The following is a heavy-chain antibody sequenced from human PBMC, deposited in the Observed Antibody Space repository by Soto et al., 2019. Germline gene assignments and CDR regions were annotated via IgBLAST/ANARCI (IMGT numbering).Heavy chain of an antibody. CDR2: IQKKADGGAT. CDR1: GITFINAW. J-gene: IGHJ4*02. CDR3: TIMGLGTFQY. Sequence: EVQLVESGGGLVKDGGSLRLSCAVSGITFINAWMAWVRQAPGKGLEWVGRIQKKADGGATEYAASVKGRLSISRDDSTNTLYLQMDSLKTEDSAVYYCTIMGLGTFQYWGQGTLLTVSS. D-gene: IGHD1-26*01. V-gene: IGHV3-15*01.